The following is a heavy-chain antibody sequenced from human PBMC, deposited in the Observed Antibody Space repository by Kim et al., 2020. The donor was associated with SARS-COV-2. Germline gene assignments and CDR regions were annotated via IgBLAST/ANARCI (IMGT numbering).Heavy chain of an antibody. CDR3: ARAFGGIAARAFDY. V-gene: IGHV3-7*01. D-gene: IGHD6-6*01. Sequence: VESVKGRFTISIDNAKNSLYLQMNSLRAEDAAVYYCARAFGGIAARAFDYWGQGTLVTVSS. J-gene: IGHJ4*02.